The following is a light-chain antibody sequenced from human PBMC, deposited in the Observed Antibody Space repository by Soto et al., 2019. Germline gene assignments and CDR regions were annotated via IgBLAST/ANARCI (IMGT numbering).Light chain of an antibody. CDR2: DVS. Sequence: QSALTQPASVSGSPGQSITISCTGTSSDVGGYNFVSWYQQRPGKAPKLMIYDVSNRPSGVSNRFSGSKSGNTASLTISGLQAEDEADYYCSSSRGITALVFGGGTKVTVL. CDR3: SSSRGITALV. J-gene: IGLJ2*01. CDR1: SSDVGGYNF. V-gene: IGLV2-14*01.